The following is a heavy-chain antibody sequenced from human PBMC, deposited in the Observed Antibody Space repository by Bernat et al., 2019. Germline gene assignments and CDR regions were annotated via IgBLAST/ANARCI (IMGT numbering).Heavy chain of an antibody. CDR2: IYNSGST. CDR3: ARDLNDNPYSSGWYGY. V-gene: IGHV4-38-2*02. CDR1: GYSISSGYY. D-gene: IGHD6-19*01. J-gene: IGHJ4*02. Sequence: QVQLQESGPGLVKPSETLSLTCAVSGYSISSGYYWGWIRQPPGKGLEWIGSIYNSGSTYYNPSLKSRVTISVDTSKNQFSLKLSSVTAADTAVYYCARDLNDNPYSSGWYGYWGQGTLVTVSS.